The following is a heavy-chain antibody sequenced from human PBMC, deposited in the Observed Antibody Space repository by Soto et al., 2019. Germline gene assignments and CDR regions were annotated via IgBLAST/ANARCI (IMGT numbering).Heavy chain of an antibody. Sequence: PSETLSLTCTVSGGSISSGGYYWSWIRQHPGKGLEWIGYIYYSGSTYYNPSLKSRVTISVDTSKKQFSLKLSSVTAADTAVYYCASEWGGYCSSTSCQPYYYYGMDVWGQGTTVTVSS. CDR3: ASEWGGYCSSTSCQPYYYYGMDV. J-gene: IGHJ6*02. D-gene: IGHD2-2*01. CDR1: GGSISSGGYY. CDR2: IYYSGST. V-gene: IGHV4-31*03.